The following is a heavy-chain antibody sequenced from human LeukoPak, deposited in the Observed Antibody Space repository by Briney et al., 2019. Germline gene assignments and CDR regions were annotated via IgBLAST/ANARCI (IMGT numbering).Heavy chain of an antibody. CDR2: IYYSGST. V-gene: IGHV4-39*07. CDR3: ARESTSCQYDY. D-gene: IGHD2-2*01. J-gene: IGHJ4*02. Sequence: SETLSLTCTVSGGSISSSSHYWGWLRQSPGKGLEWIGSIYYSGSTYYNPSLKRRVTISVDTSKNQFSLKLSSVTAADTAVYYCARESTSCQYDYWGQGTLVTVSS. CDR1: GGSISSSSHY.